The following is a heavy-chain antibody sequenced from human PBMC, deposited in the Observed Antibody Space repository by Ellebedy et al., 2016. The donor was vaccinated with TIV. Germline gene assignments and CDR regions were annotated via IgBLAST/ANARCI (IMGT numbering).Heavy chain of an antibody. CDR3: AMVPYDSSGYYYHLDY. D-gene: IGHD3-22*01. J-gene: IGHJ4*02. V-gene: IGHV4-34*01. CDR1: GGSFSGYY. Sequence: GSLRLSXAVYGGSFSGYYWSWIRQPPGKGLEWIGEINHSGSTNYNPSLKSRVTISVDTSKNQFSLKLSSVTAADTAVYYCAMVPYDSSGYYYHLDYWGQGTLVTVSS. CDR2: INHSGST.